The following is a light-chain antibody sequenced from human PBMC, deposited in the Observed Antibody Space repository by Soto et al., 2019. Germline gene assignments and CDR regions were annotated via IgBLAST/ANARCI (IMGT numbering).Light chain of an antibody. V-gene: IGKV3-15*01. CDR3: HQHAESPLT. J-gene: IGKJ4*01. CDR1: QSVLSS. CDR2: AAS. Sequence: EIVMTQSPGTLSASPGERATLSCRASQSVLSSLAWYQQKPGQPPRLLIYAASTRATGVPARFSGSGSGTEFTLTISSLQSEDFAIYYCHQHAESPLTFGGGTKVDIK.